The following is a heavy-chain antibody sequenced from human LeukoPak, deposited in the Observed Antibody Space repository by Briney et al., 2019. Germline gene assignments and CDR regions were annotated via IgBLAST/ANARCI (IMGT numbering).Heavy chain of an antibody. Sequence: GGSLRLSCAASGFTFSSYAMHWVRQAPGKGLEWVAVISYDGSNKYYADSVKGRFTISRDNSKNTLYLQMNSLRAEDTAVYYCARDRSLYSYGYEALDYWGQGTLVTVSS. J-gene: IGHJ4*02. V-gene: IGHV3-30*04. CDR1: GFTFSSYA. CDR3: ARDRSLYSYGYEALDY. CDR2: ISYDGSNK. D-gene: IGHD5-18*01.